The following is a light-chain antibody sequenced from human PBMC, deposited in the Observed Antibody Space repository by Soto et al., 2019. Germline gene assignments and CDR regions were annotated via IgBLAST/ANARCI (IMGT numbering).Light chain of an antibody. CDR2: DVT. J-gene: IGLJ1*01. CDR3: SSYTSSSTPYV. Sequence: ALTQPASVSGSPGQSIAISCTGTSNDVGGYNYVSWYQQHPVKAPQLIIYDVTNRPSGVSDRFSGSKSGNTASLTISGLQAEDEADYYCSSYTSSSTPYVFGTGTKVTVL. CDR1: SNDVGGYNY. V-gene: IGLV2-14*01.